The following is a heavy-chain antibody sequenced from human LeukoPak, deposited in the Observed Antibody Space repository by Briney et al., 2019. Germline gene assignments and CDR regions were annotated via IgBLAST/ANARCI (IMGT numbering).Heavy chain of an antibody. CDR2: ISGSGGST. CDR3: AKGGGAYYSDSSTYSAPFEH. D-gene: IGHD3-22*01. CDR1: GFTFSSYA. V-gene: IGHV3-23*01. Sequence: GGSLRLSCAASGFTFSSYAINWVRQAPGKGLEWVSGISGSGGSTYYADPVKGRFTISRDNSKNTLYLQMNNLRAEDTAVYYCAKGGGAYYSDSSTYSAPFEHWGQGTLVTVSS. J-gene: IGHJ4*02.